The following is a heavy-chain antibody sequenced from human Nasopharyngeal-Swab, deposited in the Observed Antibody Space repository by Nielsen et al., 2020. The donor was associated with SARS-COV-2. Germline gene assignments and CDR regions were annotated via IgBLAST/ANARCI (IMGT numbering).Heavy chain of an antibody. V-gene: IGHV3-23*01. Sequence: GGSLRLSCAASGFTFSSYAMSWVRQAPGKGLEWASAISGSGGSTYYADSVKGRFTISRDNSKNTLYLQMNSLRAEDTAVYYCAKAGGITMIVVVRRYYFDYWGQGTLVTVSS. CDR1: GFTFSSYA. J-gene: IGHJ4*02. CDR3: AKAGGITMIVVVRRYYFDY. CDR2: ISGSGGST. D-gene: IGHD3-22*01.